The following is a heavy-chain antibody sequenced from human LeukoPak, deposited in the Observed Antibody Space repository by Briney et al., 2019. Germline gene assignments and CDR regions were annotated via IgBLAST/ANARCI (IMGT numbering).Heavy chain of an antibody. J-gene: IGHJ6*03. CDR3: AKDMVRESTYYMDV. CDR1: GVTFSSYA. CDR2: ISGSGGRT. V-gene: IGHV3-23*01. D-gene: IGHD3-10*01. Sequence: GGSVRLSCAASGVTFSSYAMSWVRQAPGKGLEWVGGISGSGGRTYYADSVKGRFTISRDNSKNTPYLQMNSLRAEDTAVYYCAKDMVRESTYYMDVWGKGTTVTVSS.